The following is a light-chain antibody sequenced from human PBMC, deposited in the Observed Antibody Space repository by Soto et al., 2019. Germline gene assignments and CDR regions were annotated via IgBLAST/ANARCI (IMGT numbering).Light chain of an antibody. Sequence: DIQMTQSPSTLSVYVAQRVTITFRSSQTISSWLAWYQQKPGKAPKLLIYKASTLKSGVPSRFSGSGSGTEFTLTISSLQPDDFATYYCQHYNSYSEAFGKGTKVDIK. J-gene: IGKJ1*01. CDR3: QHYNSYSEA. CDR1: QTISSW. CDR2: KAS. V-gene: IGKV1-5*03.